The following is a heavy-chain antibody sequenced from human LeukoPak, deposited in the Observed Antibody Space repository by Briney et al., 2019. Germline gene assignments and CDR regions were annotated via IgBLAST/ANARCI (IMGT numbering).Heavy chain of an antibody. V-gene: IGHV3-30*03. CDR2: ILYDGSNK. J-gene: IGHJ4*02. CDR1: GFTFSSYW. CDR3: ALNRGSGWYFHY. Sequence: GGSLRLSCAASGFTFSSYWMSWVRQAPGKGLQWVATILYDGSNKYYVDSVKGRFTISRDNSKNTLYPQMNSLRAEDTAVYYCALNRGSGWYFHYWGQGTLVTVSS. D-gene: IGHD6-19*01.